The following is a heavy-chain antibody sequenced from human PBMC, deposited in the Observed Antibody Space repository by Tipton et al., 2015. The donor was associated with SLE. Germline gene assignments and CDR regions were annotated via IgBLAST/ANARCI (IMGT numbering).Heavy chain of an antibody. Sequence: TLSLTCTVSGGSMSTYYWSWIRLPPGKGLEWIGYIYYSGGTSYNPSLNSRVTISVDTSRNQFSLKLTSVTAADSAVYYCARYSLTNWHLDLWGRGTLLTVSS. CDR1: GGSMSTYY. D-gene: IGHD2-15*01. V-gene: IGHV4-59*01. CDR3: ARYSLTNWHLDL. CDR2: IYYSGGT. J-gene: IGHJ2*01.